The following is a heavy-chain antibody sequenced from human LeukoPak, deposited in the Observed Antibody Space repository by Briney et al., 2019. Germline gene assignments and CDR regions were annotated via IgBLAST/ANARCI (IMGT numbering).Heavy chain of an antibody. V-gene: IGHV4-59*01. CDR1: GGSISSYY. D-gene: IGHD1-1*01. CDR3: VRYSIGRRTVDF. J-gene: IGHJ4*02. Sequence: PSETLSLTCTVSGGSISSYYWSWIRQPPGKGLEWIGYIYYSGSTNYNPSLKSRVTISVDTSKNQFSLKLSSVTAADAAVYYCVRYSIGRRTVDFWGQGTLVTVSS. CDR2: IYYSGST.